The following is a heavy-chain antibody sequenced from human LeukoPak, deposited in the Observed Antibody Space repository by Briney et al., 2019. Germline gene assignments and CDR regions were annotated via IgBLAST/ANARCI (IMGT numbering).Heavy chain of an antibody. CDR1: GFTFSNYS. CDR3: AKAQTVREWSRPYYYGMDV. D-gene: IGHD3-3*01. J-gene: IGHJ6*02. CDR2: ISSSSSYI. Sequence: GGSLRLSCAASGFTFSNYSMAWVRQAPGKELEWVSFISSSSSYIYYADSVKGRFTISRDNAKNSLYLQMNSLRAEDTAVYYCAKAQTVREWSRPYYYGMDVWGQGTTVTVSS. V-gene: IGHV3-21*04.